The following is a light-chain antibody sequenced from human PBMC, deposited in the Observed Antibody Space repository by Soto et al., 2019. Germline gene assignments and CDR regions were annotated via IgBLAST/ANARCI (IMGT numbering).Light chain of an antibody. CDR2: AAS. J-gene: IGKJ5*01. CDR1: QGISSY. Sequence: IQLTQSPSSLSASVGDRVTITCRASQGISSYVAWYQQKPGKAPKLLIYAASTLQSGVPSRFRGSGSGTDFTLTISSLQPEDFATYDCQQLNRYHPITFGQGTRLDIK. V-gene: IGKV1-9*01. CDR3: QQLNRYHPIT.